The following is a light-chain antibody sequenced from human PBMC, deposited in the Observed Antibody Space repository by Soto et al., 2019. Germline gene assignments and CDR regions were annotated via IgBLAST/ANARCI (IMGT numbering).Light chain of an antibody. CDR2: DNS. CDR1: STNIGNKY. CDR3: GTWDSSLSVGV. J-gene: IGLJ2*01. V-gene: IGLV1-51*01. Sequence: QPVLTQSPSVSAAPGQKVTISCSGSSTNIGNKYVSWYQQLPGTAPKLLIYDNSKRPSGIPDRFSGSKSGTSATLDITGLQTGDEADYYCGTWDSSLSVGVFGGGTKVTVL.